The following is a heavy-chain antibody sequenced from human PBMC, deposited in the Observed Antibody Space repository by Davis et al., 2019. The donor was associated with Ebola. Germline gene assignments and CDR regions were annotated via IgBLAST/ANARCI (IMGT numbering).Heavy chain of an antibody. J-gene: IGHJ4*02. CDR3: ARGGCSGGSCYSPDY. D-gene: IGHD2-15*01. CDR2: IVAGSGNT. V-gene: IGHV1-58*01. Sequence: SVKVSCKASGFTITTSAVQWVRQARGQRLEWIGWIVAGSGNTDYAQKFQERVTITRDMSTSTAYMELSSLRSEDTAVYYCARGGCSGGSCYSPDYWGQGTLVTVSS. CDR1: GFTITTSA.